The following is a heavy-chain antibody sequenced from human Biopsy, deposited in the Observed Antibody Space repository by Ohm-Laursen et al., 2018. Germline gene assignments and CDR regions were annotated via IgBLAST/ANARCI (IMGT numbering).Heavy chain of an antibody. V-gene: IGHV1-2*02. D-gene: IGHD3-10*01. J-gene: IGHJ4*02. CDR3: ARDRMTDVFGGPTRTDVFDS. Sequence: ASVKVSCTVSGYTFTGHYMHWVRQSPGQGLEWMGWINPNSGATNSAQKFRDRVTLTRGTSISAVYIDLRRLKSDDAAIYYCARDRMTDVFGGPTRTDVFDSWGQGTPVTVSS. CDR1: GYTFTGHY. CDR2: INPNSGAT.